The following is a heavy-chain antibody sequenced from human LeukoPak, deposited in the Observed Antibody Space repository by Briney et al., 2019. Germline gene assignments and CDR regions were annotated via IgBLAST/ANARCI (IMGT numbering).Heavy chain of an antibody. CDR3: ARDWSGSSGWPDAFDI. CDR2: IKQDGSEK. CDR1: GFTFSSYW. J-gene: IGHJ3*02. Sequence: GGSLRPSCAASGFTFSSYWMSWVRQAPGKGLEWVANIKQDGSEKYYVDSVKGRFTISRDNAKNSLYLQMNSLRAEDTAVYYCARDWSGSSGWPDAFDIWGQGTMVTVSS. V-gene: IGHV3-7*01. D-gene: IGHD6-19*01.